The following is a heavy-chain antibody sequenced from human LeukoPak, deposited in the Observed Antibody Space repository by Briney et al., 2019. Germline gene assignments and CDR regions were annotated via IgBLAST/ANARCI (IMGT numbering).Heavy chain of an antibody. Sequence: GGSLRLSCAASGFTFSNAWMSWVRQAPGKGLEWVGRIKSKTDGGTTDYAAPVKGRFTISRDDSKNTLHLQMNSLKTEDTAVYYCTTRAYYGDYAEFDYWGQGTLVTVSS. CDR3: TTRAYYGDYAEFDY. CDR2: IKSKTDGGTT. D-gene: IGHD4-17*01. CDR1: GFTFSNAW. V-gene: IGHV3-15*01. J-gene: IGHJ4*02.